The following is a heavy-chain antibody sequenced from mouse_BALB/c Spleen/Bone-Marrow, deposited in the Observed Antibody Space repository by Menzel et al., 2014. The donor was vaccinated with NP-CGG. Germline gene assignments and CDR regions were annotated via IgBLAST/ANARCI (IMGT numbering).Heavy chain of an antibody. J-gene: IGHJ3*02. D-gene: IGHD1-1*02. CDR3: VRGGPDDNTANL. CDR1: GFSLSTNV. CDR2: FYGGNGIS. Sequence: EESGGRLVTPGTPLTLTRTASGFSLSTNVVSWVRQAPGEGLEYIGTFYGGNGISWYASWAKGRFIISKTSTTVDPKMTSLTAADTATYFCVRGGPDDNTANLWGQGTLVTVS. V-gene: IGHV5-9*04.